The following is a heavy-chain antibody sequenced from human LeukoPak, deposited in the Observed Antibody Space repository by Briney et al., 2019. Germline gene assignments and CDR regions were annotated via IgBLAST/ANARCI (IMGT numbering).Heavy chain of an antibody. J-gene: IGHJ3*02. CDR2: IYYSGNT. CDR3: ASRSKTDIVVVVATKDAFDI. CDR1: GVSISSSNSY. D-gene: IGHD2-15*01. V-gene: IGHV4-39*01. Sequence: PSETLSLTCTVSGVSISSSNSYWGWIRQPPGKGLEWIGSIYYSGNTYYNASLKSQVSISIDTSKNQFSPRLTSVTAADTAVYYCASRSKTDIVVVVATKDAFDIWGQGTMVTVSS.